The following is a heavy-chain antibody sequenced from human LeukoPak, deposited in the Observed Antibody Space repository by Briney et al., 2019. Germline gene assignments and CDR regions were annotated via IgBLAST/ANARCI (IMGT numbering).Heavy chain of an antibody. D-gene: IGHD3-22*01. CDR1: GGSISSYY. V-gene: IGHV4-59*01. CDR3: ARVRWYYYDSSGYYFDAFDI. CDR2: IYYSGST. J-gene: IGHJ3*02. Sequence: KPSETLSLTCTVSGGSISSYYWSWIRQPPGKGLEWIGYIYYSGSTNYNPSLKSRVTISVDTSKNQFSLKLSSVTAADTAVYYCARVRWYYYDSSGYYFDAFDIWGQGTMVTVSS.